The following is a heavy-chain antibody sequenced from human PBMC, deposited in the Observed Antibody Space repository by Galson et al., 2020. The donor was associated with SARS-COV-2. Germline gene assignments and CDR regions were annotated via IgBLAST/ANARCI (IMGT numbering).Heavy chain of an antibody. CDR3: ARARVRAAAGRLNYYYYGMDV. J-gene: IGHJ6*02. CDR2: INPDSGGT. D-gene: IGHD6-13*01. Sequence: ASVQVSCKASGYTFTAYYIHWVRQAPGQGLEWMGWINPDSGGTKYAQKFKGRFSMTRDTSISTGYMELSRLRSDDTAVYYCARARVRAAAGRLNYYYYGMDVWGQGTTVTVSS. V-gene: IGHV1-2*02. CDR1: GYTFTAYY.